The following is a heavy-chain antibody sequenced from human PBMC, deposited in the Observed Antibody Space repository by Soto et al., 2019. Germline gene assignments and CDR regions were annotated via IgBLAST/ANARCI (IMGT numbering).Heavy chain of an antibody. V-gene: IGHV3-7*01. CDR1: GFTFSNYW. Sequence: EVQLVDSGGGLVQPGGSLRLSCAASGFTFSNYWMTWVRQAPGKGLEWVANIKQDGSEKYYVDYVKGRFTISRDNARNSLHLQMNSLRAEDTAVYDCARGGKSVSYYADYDYYNGMDVWGQGTTGTVSS. J-gene: IGHJ6*02. CDR3: ARGGKSVSYYADYDYYNGMDV. CDR2: IKQDGSEK. D-gene: IGHD1-26*01.